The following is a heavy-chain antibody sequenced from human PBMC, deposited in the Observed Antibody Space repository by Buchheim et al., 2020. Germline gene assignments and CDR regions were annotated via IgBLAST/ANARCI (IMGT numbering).Heavy chain of an antibody. Sequence: QVQLVESGGGVVQPGRSLRLSCAASGFTFSSYGMHWVRQAPGKGLEWGAVISYDGSNKNYADSVKGRFTIYRDNSKNTLYLQMNSLRAEDTAVYYCARNCDYYYGMDVWGQGTT. D-gene: IGHD2-21*01. CDR2: ISYDGSNK. J-gene: IGHJ6*02. CDR3: ARNCDYYYGMDV. V-gene: IGHV3-30*03. CDR1: GFTFSSYG.